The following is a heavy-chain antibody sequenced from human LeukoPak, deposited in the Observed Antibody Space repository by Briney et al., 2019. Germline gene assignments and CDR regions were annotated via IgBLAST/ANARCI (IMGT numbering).Heavy chain of an antibody. CDR3: ARDGAARGSGSFGD. Sequence: GGSLRLSCAASGFTFSTYNMNWVRQAPGKGLEWVSSITSSSSYIYYADSVKGRFTISRDNAKNSLFLQMNSLRADDTAVYFCARDGAARGSGSFGDWGQGTLVSVSS. CDR1: GFTFSTYN. V-gene: IGHV3-21*04. CDR2: ITSSSSYI. D-gene: IGHD3-10*01. J-gene: IGHJ4*02.